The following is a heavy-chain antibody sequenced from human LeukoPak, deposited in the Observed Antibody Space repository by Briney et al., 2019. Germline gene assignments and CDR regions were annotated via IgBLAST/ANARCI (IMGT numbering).Heavy chain of an antibody. V-gene: IGHV6-1*01. CDR2: TYYRSKWYN. D-gene: IGHD5-12*01. CDR3: ARIVGRDIDY. CDR1: GDSVSSNSAA. Sequence: SQTLSLTCAISGDSVSSNSAAWNWIRQSPSRGREWLGSTYYRSKWYNDYAVSVKSRITINPDASNNQFSLQLKSVTPEDTAVYYCARIVGRDIDYCGQGTLGTAS. J-gene: IGHJ4*02.